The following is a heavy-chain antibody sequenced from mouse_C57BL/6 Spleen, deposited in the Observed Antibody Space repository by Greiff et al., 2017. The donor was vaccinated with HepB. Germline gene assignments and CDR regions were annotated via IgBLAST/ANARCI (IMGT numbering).Heavy chain of an antibody. CDR3: AREAAY. J-gene: IGHJ3*01. Sequence: VQLQQPGAELVKPGASVKLSCKASGYTFTSYWMEWVKQRPGQGLEWIGEIDPSDSYTNYNQKFKGKATLTVDTSSSTAYMQLSSLTSEDSAVYYCAREAAYWGQGTLVTVSA. V-gene: IGHV1-50*01. CDR1: GYTFTSYW. CDR2: IDPSDSYT.